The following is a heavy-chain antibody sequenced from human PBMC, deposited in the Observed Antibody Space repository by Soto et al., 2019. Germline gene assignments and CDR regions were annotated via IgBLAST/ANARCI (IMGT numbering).Heavy chain of an antibody. CDR3: AKSHRSNYASGFPRTY. Sequence: PGGSLRLSCAASGFTFSSYAMSWVRQAPGKGLEWVSAISGSGDSTYYADSVKGRLTTSRDNSKNTLYLQMNSLRAEDTAVYYCAKSHRSNYASGFPRTYWGQGTLVTVSS. CDR2: ISGSGDST. V-gene: IGHV3-23*01. CDR1: GFTFSSYA. J-gene: IGHJ4*02. D-gene: IGHD3-10*01.